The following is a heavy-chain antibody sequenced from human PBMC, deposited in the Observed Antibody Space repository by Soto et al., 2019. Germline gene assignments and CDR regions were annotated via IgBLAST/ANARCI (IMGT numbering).Heavy chain of an antibody. CDR2: INSDGSTT. D-gene: IGHD2-15*01. CDR3: ARDQGYCSGGSCYVAGY. J-gene: IGHJ4*02. CDR1: GVSFSTYW. Sequence: GGSLRLSCAASGVSFSTYWMHWVRQAPGKGLVWVSRINSDGSTTDYADSVRGRFTISRDNAKNTLYLQMNSLRAEDTAVYYCARDQGYCSGGSCYVAGYWGQGT. V-gene: IGHV3-74*01.